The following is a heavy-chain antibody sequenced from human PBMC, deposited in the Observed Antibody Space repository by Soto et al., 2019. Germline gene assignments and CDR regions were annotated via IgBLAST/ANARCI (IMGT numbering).Heavy chain of an antibody. J-gene: IGHJ6*02. CDR2: ISHSGST. D-gene: IGHD3-16*02. V-gene: IGHV4-34*01. Sequence: QVQLQQWGAGLLKPSETLSLRCAVYGESFSGYYWTWIRQPPGKGLEWIGEISHSGSTKYNPSLKSRVTISVDTSKNQFSLKLSSVTAADTAVYYCARVLVWGGYRRPYFYYYGMDVWGQGTTVTVSS. CDR3: ARVLVWGGYRRPYFYYYGMDV. CDR1: GESFSGYY.